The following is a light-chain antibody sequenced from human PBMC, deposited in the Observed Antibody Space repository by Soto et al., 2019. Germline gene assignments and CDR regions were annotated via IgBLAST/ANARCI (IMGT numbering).Light chain of an antibody. V-gene: IGLV1-40*01. J-gene: IGLJ3*02. Sequence: QLVLTQPPSVSGAPGQRVTISCTGSSSNIGARYDVHWYQQFPGTAPKLLICANSNRPSGVPDRFSGSKSGTSASLAITGRQAEDEADYSCQSYDSSLSGWVFGGGTQLTVL. CDR2: ANS. CDR1: SSNIGARYD. CDR3: QSYDSSLSGWV.